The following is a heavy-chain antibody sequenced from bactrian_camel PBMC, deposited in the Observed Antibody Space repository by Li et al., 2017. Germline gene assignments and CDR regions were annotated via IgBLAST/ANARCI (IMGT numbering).Heavy chain of an antibody. CDR2: IYPVDGST. D-gene: IGHD1*01. J-gene: IGHJ4*01. CDR1: GYRENC. V-gene: IGHV3S63*01. Sequence: HVQLVESGGGSVQAGGSLRLSCARSGYRENCIGWFRQAPGKEREGLATIYPVDGSTRYADSVKGRFTISQDDAKNAVYLEMNGLKPEDSGTYYCAALVCDSVGLAPGWLPLGYWARGPRSPSP.